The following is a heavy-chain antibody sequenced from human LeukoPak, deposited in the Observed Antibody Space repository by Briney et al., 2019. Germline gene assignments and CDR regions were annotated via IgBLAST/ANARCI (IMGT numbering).Heavy chain of an antibody. Sequence: LSGGSLRLSCAASGFTFSSYAMSWVRQAPGKGLEWVSAISGSGGSTYYADSVKGRFTISRDNSKNTLYLQMNSLRAEDTAVYYCAKGPHIVVVPGDWFDPWGQGTLVTVSS. CDR3: AKGPHIVVVPGDWFDP. J-gene: IGHJ5*02. V-gene: IGHV3-23*01. CDR1: GFTFSSYA. CDR2: ISGSGGST. D-gene: IGHD2-2*01.